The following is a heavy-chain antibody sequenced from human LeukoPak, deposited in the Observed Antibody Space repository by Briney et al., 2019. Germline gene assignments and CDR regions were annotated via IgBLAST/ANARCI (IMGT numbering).Heavy chain of an antibody. D-gene: IGHD3-22*01. V-gene: IGHV3-23*01. CDR3: AKDNYYDSSGYYGESY. CDR2: ISGSGGST. J-gene: IGHJ4*02. CDR1: GFTFSSYA. Sequence: GGSLRLSCAASGFTFSSYAMSWVRQAPGKGLEWVSAISGSGGSTYYADSVKGRFTISRDNSKNTLYLQMNSLRAEDTAVYYCAKDNYYDSSGYYGESYWGQGTLVTVSS.